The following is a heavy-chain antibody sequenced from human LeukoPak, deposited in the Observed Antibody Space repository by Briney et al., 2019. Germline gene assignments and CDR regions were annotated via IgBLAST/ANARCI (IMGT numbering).Heavy chain of an antibody. D-gene: IGHD3-22*01. CDR1: GGSFSDYY. CDR3: ARGYYYDSSGYYLGY. J-gene: IGHJ4*02. V-gene: IGHV4-34*01. Sequence: SSETLPLTCAVYGGSFSDYYWTWIRQPPGKGLEWIGEINHSGSTNYNPSLKSRVTIFVDTSKSQFSLKLNSVTAADTAVYYCARGYYYDSSGYYLGYWGQGNLVTVSS. CDR2: INHSGST.